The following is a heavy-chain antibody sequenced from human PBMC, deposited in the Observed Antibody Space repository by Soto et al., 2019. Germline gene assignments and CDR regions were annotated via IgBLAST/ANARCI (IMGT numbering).Heavy chain of an antibody. CDR1: GFTFSSYW. CDR2: IKQDGSEK. D-gene: IGHD5-12*01. J-gene: IGHJ4*02. CDR3: ARDGRGYDPENYFDY. Sequence: GGSLRLSCAASGFTFSSYWMSWVRQAPGKGLEWVANIKQDGSEKYYVDSVKGRFTISRDNAKNSLYLQMNSLRAEDTAVYYCARDGRGYDPENYFDYWGQGTLVTVSS. V-gene: IGHV3-7*01.